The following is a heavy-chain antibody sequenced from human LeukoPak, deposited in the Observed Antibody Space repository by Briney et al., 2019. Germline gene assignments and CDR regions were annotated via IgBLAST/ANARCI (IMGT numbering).Heavy chain of an antibody. CDR2: INSDGSST. CDR3: ARDESGSGLYYYYYYYMDV. J-gene: IGHJ6*03. V-gene: IGHV3-74*01. D-gene: IGHD3-10*01. CDR1: GFTFSSYW. Sequence: GGSLRLSCAASGFTFSSYWMHWVRQAPGKGLVWVSRINSDGSSTSYADSVKGRFTISRDNAKNTLYLQMNSLRAEDTAVYYCARDESGSGLYYYYYYYMDVWGKGTTVTISS.